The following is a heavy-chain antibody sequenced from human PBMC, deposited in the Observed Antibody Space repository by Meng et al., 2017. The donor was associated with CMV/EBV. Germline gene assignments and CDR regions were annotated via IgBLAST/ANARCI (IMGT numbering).Heavy chain of an antibody. D-gene: IGHD5-24*01. CDR2: IIPIFGTA. V-gene: IGHV1-69*12. CDR1: RGSFSSYA. J-gene: IGHJ4*02. Sequence: QVQPVQSGAEEKKPGSSVKVSSQGSRGSFSSYAISWVRQAPGQGLEWMGGIIPIFGTANYAQKFQGRVTITADESTSTAYMELSSLRSEDTAVYYCARMPRDGYNYIDYWGQGTLVTVSS. CDR3: ARMPRDGYNYIDY.